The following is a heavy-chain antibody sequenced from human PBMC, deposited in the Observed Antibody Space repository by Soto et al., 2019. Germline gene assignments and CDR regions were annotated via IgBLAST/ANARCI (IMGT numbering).Heavy chain of an antibody. CDR1: GFTFSSYS. CDR2: ISSSGNYI. J-gene: IGHJ6*02. D-gene: IGHD1-26*01. V-gene: IGHV3-21*01. Sequence: GGSLRLSCAAPGFTFSSYSMNWVRQAPGKGLEWVSSISSSGNYIYYADSLKGRFTISRDNAKNSLYLQMNSLRVEDTAVYYCARGIVGVTAGDYYGMDVWGQGTTVTVSS. CDR3: ARGIVGVTAGDYYGMDV.